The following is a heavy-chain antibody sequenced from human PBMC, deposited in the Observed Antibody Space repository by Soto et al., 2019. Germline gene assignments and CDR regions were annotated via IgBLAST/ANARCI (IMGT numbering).Heavy chain of an antibody. V-gene: IGHV3-23*01. D-gene: IGHD1-1*01. CDR3: AKFEGHPLEYWYLDF. CDR2: IHGGGGAT. Sequence: EVQLLESGGGLVQPGGSLRLSCAASGFTFSAYAMGWVRQAPGKGLEWVSTIHGGGGATRYADSVKGRFTISRDDSKNTLYAQMNSLRAEDTAVYYCAKFEGHPLEYWYLDFWGRGTLVTVSS. CDR1: GFTFSAYA. J-gene: IGHJ2*01.